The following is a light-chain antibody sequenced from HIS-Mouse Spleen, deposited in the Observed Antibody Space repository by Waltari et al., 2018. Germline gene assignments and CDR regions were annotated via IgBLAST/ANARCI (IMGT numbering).Light chain of an antibody. CDR2: LGS. V-gene: IGKV2-28*01. CDR1: QSLLHSNGYNY. CDR3: MQALQTPYT. J-gene: IGKJ2*01. Sequence: DIVMTQSPLSLPVTPGEPASISCRSSQSLLHSNGYNYLDWYRQKPGQSPQLLIYLGSTRASGVPYRFSGSGSGTDFTLKISRVEAEDVGVYYCMQALQTPYTFGQGTKLEIK.